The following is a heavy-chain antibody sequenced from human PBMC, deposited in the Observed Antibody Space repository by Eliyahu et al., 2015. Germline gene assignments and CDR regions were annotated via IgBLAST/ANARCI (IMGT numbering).Heavy chain of an antibody. CDR1: GFTFSSYA. V-gene: IGHV3-23*01. Sequence: EVQLLESGGGLVQPGGSLRLSCAXSGFTFSSYAMSWVRQAXGKGLEWVSXISGSGGSTYFADSVKGRFTISRDNSKNTLYLQMNSLRAEDTAVYYCAKDGSITMIVVVITYFDYWGQGTLVTVSS. CDR3: AKDGSITMIVVVITYFDY. D-gene: IGHD3-22*01. J-gene: IGHJ4*02. CDR2: ISGSGGST.